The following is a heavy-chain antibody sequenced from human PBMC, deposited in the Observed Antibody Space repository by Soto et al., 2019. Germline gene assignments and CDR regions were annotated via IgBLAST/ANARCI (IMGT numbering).Heavy chain of an antibody. J-gene: IGHJ6*02. CDR2: IWYDGSNK. V-gene: IGHV3-33*01. CDR3: TRDRDDALQFGSYGMDV. CDR1: GFTFSSYG. Sequence: PGGSLRLSCAASGFTFSSYGMHWVRQAPGKGLEWVAVIWYDGSNKYYADSVKGRFTISRDNSKNTLYLQMNSLRAEDTAVYYCTRDRDDALQFGSYGMDVWGQGTTVTVSS. D-gene: IGHD3-10*01.